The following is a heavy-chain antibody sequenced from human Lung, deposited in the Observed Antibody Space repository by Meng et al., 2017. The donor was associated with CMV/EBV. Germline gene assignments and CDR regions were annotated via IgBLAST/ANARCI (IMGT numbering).Heavy chain of an antibody. D-gene: IGHD1-7*01. V-gene: IGHV4-34*01. CDR2: INHSGST. J-gene: IGHJ4*02. CDR3: ARGAWNYVGVFDY. Sequence: SETXSLXCAVYGGSFSGYYWSWIRQPPGKGLEWIGEINHSGSTNYNPSLKSRVTISVDTSKNQFSLKLSSVTAADTAVYYCARGAWNYVGVFDYWGQGTXVTVSS. CDR1: GGSFSGYY.